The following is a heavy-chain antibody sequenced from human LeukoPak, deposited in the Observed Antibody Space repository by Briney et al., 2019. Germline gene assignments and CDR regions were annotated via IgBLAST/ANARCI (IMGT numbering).Heavy chain of an antibody. J-gene: IGHJ4*02. V-gene: IGHV4-59*01. CDR3: ARNVEMATITPYFDY. CDR1: GGSISSYY. CDR2: IYYSGST. D-gene: IGHD5-24*01. Sequence: SETLSLTCTVSGGSISSYYWSWIRQPPGKGLEWIGYIYYSGSTNYNPPLKSRVTISVDTSKNQFSLKLSSVTAAGTAVYYCARNVEMATITPYFDYWGQGTLVTVSS.